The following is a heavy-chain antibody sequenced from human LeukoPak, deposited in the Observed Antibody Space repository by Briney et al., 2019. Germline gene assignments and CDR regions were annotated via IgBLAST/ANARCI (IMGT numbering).Heavy chain of an antibody. V-gene: IGHV3-66*01. D-gene: IGHD1-7*01. CDR1: GFTVSSNY. CDR3: ARDKDWGGNYYFDY. CDR2: IYSGGST. J-gene: IGHJ4*02. Sequence: GGSLRLSCAASGFTVSSNYMSWVRQAPGKGLEWVSVIYSGGSTYYADSVKGRFTISRDNSKNTLYLQMNSLRAEDTAVYYCARDKDWGGNYYFDYWGQGTLVTVSP.